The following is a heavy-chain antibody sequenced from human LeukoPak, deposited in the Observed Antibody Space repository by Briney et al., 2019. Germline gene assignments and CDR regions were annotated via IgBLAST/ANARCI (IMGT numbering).Heavy chain of an antibody. J-gene: IGHJ3*02. CDR3: ARWGPGSDESSGQRNDAFDI. CDR2: ISHSGST. CDR1: GGSFSGYH. V-gene: IGHV4-34*01. D-gene: IGHD3-22*01. Sequence: PSETLSLTCAVYGGSFSGYHWNWIRQPPGKGLEWIAEISHSGSTDYNPSLKSRITISISTSRNQFSLRMTSVTAADTATYFCARWGPGSDESSGQRNDAFDIWGQGTMVTVPS.